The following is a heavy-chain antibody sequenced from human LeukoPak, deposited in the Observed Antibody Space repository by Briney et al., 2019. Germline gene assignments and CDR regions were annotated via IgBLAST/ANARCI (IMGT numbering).Heavy chain of an antibody. V-gene: IGHV3-21*01. D-gene: IGHD2-2*02. CDR1: GFTFSSYS. Sequence: PGGSLRLSCAASGFTFSSYSMNWVRQAPGKGLEWVSSISSSSSYIYYADSVKSRFTISRDNAKNSLYLQMNSLRAEDTAVYYCARDGPDDIVVVSAAIRRFDYWGQGTLVTVSS. CDR2: ISSSSSYI. CDR3: ARDGPDDIVVVSAAIRRFDY. J-gene: IGHJ4*02.